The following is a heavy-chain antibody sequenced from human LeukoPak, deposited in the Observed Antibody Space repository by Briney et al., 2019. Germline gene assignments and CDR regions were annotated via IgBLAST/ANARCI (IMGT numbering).Heavy chain of an antibody. CDR3: AKDGPNSSGWADYYYYMDV. CDR2: ISYDGSNK. CDR1: GFTFSSYA. V-gene: IGHV3-30*04. J-gene: IGHJ6*03. Sequence: GRSLRLSCAASGFTFSSYAMHWVRQAPGKGLEWVAVISYDGSNKYYADSVKGRFSISRDNSKNTLYLQMNSLRAEDTAVYYCAKDGPNSSGWADYYYYMDVWGKGTTVTVSS. D-gene: IGHD6-19*01.